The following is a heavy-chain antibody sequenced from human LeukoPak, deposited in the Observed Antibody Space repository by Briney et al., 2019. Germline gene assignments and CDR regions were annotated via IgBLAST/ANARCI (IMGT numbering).Heavy chain of an antibody. V-gene: IGHV3-53*01. CDR1: GFTVSSNY. Sequence: TGGSLRLSCAASGFTVSSNYMSWVRQAPGKGLEWVSVIYSGGSTYYADSVKGRFTISRDNSKNTLYLQMNSLRAEDMAVYYCARAETPHYSSGWFFDYWGQGTLVTVSS. D-gene: IGHD6-19*01. CDR2: IYSGGST. J-gene: IGHJ4*02. CDR3: ARAETPHYSSGWFFDY.